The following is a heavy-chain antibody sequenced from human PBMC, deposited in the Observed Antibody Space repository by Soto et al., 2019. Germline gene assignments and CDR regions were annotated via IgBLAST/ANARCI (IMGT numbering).Heavy chain of an antibody. CDR3: VRGIAAADPFDY. D-gene: IGHD6-13*01. Sequence: GGSLRLSCAASGFTVSSNYMSWVRQAPGKGLEWVSVIYSGGSTYYADSVKGRFTISRDNSKNTLYLQMYSLRAEDTAVYYCVRGIAAADPFDYWGQGTLVTVSS. CDR2: IYSGGST. CDR1: GFTVSSNY. J-gene: IGHJ4*02. V-gene: IGHV3-53*03.